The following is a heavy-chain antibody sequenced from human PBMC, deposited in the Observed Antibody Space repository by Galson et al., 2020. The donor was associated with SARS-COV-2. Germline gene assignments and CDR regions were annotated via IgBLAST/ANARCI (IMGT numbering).Heavy chain of an antibody. D-gene: IGHD3-9*01. CDR2: INHSGST. CDR3: ARGVVRYFDWLSRRIDY. V-gene: IGHV4-34*01. J-gene: IGHJ4*02. CDR1: GGSFSGYY. Sequence: SETLSLTCAVYGGSFSGYYWSWIRQPPGKGLEWIGEINHSGSTNYNPSLKSRVTISVDTSKNQFSLKLSSVTAADTAVYYCARGVVRYFDWLSRRIDYWGQGTLVTVSS.